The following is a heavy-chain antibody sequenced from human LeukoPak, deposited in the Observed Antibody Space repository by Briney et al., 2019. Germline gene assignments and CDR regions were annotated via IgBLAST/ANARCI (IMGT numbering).Heavy chain of an antibody. CDR1: GFSLSTSGVG. V-gene: IGHV2-5*01. CDR2: IYWNDDK. D-gene: IGHD2-2*01. J-gene: IGHJ5*02. Sequence: SGPTLVNPTQTLTLTCTFSGFSLSTSGVGVGWIRQAPGKALEWLALIYWNDDKRYSPSLKSRLTITKDTSKNQVVLTMTNMDPVDTATYYCARLYCSSTSCYRPYNWFDPWGQGTLVTVSS. CDR3: ARLYCSSTSCYRPYNWFDP.